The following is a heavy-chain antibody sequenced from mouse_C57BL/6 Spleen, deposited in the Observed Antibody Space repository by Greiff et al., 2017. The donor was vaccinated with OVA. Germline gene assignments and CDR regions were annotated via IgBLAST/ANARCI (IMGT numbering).Heavy chain of an antibody. Sequence: VQLQQSGAELVMPGASVKLSCKASGYTFTSYWMHWVKQRPGQGLEWIGEIDPSDSYTNYNQKFKGKSTLTVDKSSSTAYMQLSSLTSEDSAVYYCARSSGDWYFEVWGTGTTVTVAS. CDR2: IDPSDSYT. CDR1: GYTFTSYW. CDR3: ARSSGDWYFEV. V-gene: IGHV1-69*01. D-gene: IGHD6-1*01. J-gene: IGHJ1*03.